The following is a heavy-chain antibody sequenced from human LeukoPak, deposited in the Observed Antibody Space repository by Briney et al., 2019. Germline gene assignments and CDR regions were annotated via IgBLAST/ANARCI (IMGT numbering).Heavy chain of an antibody. J-gene: IGHJ4*02. CDR1: GGSISSRSYF. V-gene: IGHV4-39*07. CDR2: IYYKGNT. D-gene: IGHD6-6*01. CDR3: ARARLSVAARPIYYFDY. Sequence: SETLSLTCTVSGGSISSRSYFWGWIRQPPGKGLEWIGSIYYKGNTYFNPSLKSRVTISEDTSKNQFSLKLSSVTAADTAVYYCARARLSVAARPIYYFDYWGQGTPVTVSS.